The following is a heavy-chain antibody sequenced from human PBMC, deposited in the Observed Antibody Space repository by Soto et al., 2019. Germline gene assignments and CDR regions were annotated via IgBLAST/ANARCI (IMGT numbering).Heavy chain of an antibody. CDR1: GGSISSSTYY. CDR2: FYYSAST. D-gene: IGHD1-1*01. J-gene: IGHJ4*02. V-gene: IGHV4-39*01. CDR3: ASSTGRRDYFDY. Sequence: QLQLQESGPGLVKPSETLSLTCTVSGGSISSSTYYWGWIRQPPGKGLEWIGSFYYSASTYYNPSRKSRVTISVDTSKNQFSLKLSSVTAADTAVYYCASSTGRRDYFDYWGQGTLVTVSS.